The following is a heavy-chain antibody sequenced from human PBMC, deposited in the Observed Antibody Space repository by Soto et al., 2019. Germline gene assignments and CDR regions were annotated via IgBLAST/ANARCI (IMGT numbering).Heavy chain of an antibody. J-gene: IGHJ4*02. CDR2: INHIGTT. D-gene: IGHD3-16*01. CDR3: ARGRRWGQSVKGLDS. Sequence: SETLSLTCAVSGGSFSGYYWTWIRQVPGKGLEWIGEINHIGTTNYNPSLKSRVSVSVDTSKNQFSLRLTSLTAADTGLYHCARGRRWGQSVKGLDSWGQGTRVTVSS. V-gene: IGHV4-34*01. CDR1: GGSFSGYY.